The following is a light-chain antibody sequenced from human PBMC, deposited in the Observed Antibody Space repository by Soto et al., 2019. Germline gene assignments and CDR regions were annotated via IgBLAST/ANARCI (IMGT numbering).Light chain of an antibody. Sequence: DIQMTQSPSTLSASVGDRVTITCRASQSISIWLAWYQQKPGKAPKILIYKASSLESGDPSRFSGSASGTEFTPTISSLQPDDFATYYCQQYSSYALTFGGGTKVEIK. CDR3: QQYSSYALT. J-gene: IGKJ4*01. CDR1: QSISIW. CDR2: KAS. V-gene: IGKV1-5*03.